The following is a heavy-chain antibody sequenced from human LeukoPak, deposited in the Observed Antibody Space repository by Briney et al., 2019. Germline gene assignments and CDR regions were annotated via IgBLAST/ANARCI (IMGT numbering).Heavy chain of an antibody. V-gene: IGHV3-30*04. D-gene: IGHD3-10*01. Sequence: GGSLRLSCAASGFTFSDYAIHWVRRAPGKGLEWVAVISYDGSHKFYADSVKGRFTISRDNSRNTGYLQMNSLSTEDTAVYYCARIYGSRNYYNFVPWGQGTLVTVSS. J-gene: IGHJ5*02. CDR3: ARIYGSRNYYNFVP. CDR2: ISYDGSHK. CDR1: GFTFSDYA.